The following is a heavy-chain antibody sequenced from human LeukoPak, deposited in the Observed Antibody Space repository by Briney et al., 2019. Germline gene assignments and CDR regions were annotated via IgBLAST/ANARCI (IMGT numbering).Heavy chain of an antibody. CDR3: ATLGVTFMITFGGVPRMYYFDY. Sequence: GGSLRLSCAASGFTFSSYAMSWVRKAPGKGLEWVSAISGSGGSTYYADSVKGRFTISRDNSKNTLYLQMNSLRAEDTAVYYCATLGVTFMITFGGVPRMYYFDYWGQGTLVTVSS. J-gene: IGHJ4*02. V-gene: IGHV3-23*01. D-gene: IGHD3-16*01. CDR1: GFTFSSYA. CDR2: ISGSGGST.